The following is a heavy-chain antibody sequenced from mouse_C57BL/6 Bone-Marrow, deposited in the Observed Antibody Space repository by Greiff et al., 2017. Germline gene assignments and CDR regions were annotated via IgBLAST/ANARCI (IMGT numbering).Heavy chain of an antibody. CDR2: IHPNSGST. V-gene: IGHV1-64*01. Sequence: QVQLQQPGAELVKPGASVKLSCKASGYTFTSYWMHWVKQRPGQGLEWIGMIHPNSGSTNYNEKFKSKATLTVDKSSSTAYMQLSSLTSEDSVVYYCARFYGNYFYYAMDYWGQGTSVTVSS. D-gene: IGHD2-1*01. J-gene: IGHJ4*01. CDR3: ARFYGNYFYYAMDY. CDR1: GYTFTSYW.